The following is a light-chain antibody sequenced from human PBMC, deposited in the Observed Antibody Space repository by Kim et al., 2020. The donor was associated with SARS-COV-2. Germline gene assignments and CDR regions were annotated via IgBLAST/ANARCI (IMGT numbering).Light chain of an antibody. J-gene: IGKJ1*01. V-gene: IGKV3-11*01. Sequence: ALSPGVRAPLSCRASQSFSSYLAWYQPKPGQAPRLLIYDASNRATGIPARFSGSGSGTDFTLTISSLEPEDFAVYYCQQRSNSWTFGQGTKVEIK. CDR1: QSFSSY. CDR3: QQRSNSWT. CDR2: DAS.